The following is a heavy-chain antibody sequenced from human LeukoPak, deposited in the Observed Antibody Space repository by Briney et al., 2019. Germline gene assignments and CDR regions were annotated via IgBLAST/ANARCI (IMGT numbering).Heavy chain of an antibody. CDR1: GYTFTSYG. D-gene: IGHD6-13*01. J-gene: IGHJ6*03. Sequence: ASVKVSCKASGYTFTSYGISWVRQAPGQGLEWMGWISAYNGNTNYAQKLQGRVTMTTDTSTSTAYMELRSLRSDDTAVYYCARDMGSSWSTLTYYYYYMDVWGKGTTVTVSS. CDR3: ARDMGSSWSTLTYYYYYMDV. CDR2: ISAYNGNT. V-gene: IGHV1-18*01.